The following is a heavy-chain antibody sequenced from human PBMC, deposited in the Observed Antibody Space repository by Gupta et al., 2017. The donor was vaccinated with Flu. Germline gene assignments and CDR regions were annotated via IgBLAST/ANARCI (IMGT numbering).Heavy chain of an antibody. V-gene: IGHV3-33*01. CDR2: VWYDGSNK. CDR1: GFTFSSYG. D-gene: IGHD3-16*01. J-gene: IGHJ6*02. Sequence: QVHLVDFGVGVLQPGRSMRLSCAASGFTFSSYGMPWVGQAPGKGLEWVAVVWYDGSNKYYADSVKGRFTISRDNSKNTLYLQMNSLRAEDTAMYYCARCLGIGFVYYGMDVWGQGTTVTVSS. CDR3: ARCLGIGFVYYGMDV.